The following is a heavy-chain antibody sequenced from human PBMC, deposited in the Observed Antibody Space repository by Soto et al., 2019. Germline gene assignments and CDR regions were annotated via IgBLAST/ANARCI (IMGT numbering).Heavy chain of an antibody. Sequence: SETLSLTCTVSGGSISSGGYYWSWIRQHPGKGLEWIGYIYYSGSTYYNPSLKSRVTISVDTSKNQFSLKLSSVTAADTAVYYCARVQGDSSSIDYWGQGTLVTVSS. CDR2: IYYSGST. CDR1: GGSISSGGYY. CDR3: ARVQGDSSSIDY. V-gene: IGHV4-31*03. J-gene: IGHJ4*02. D-gene: IGHD6-13*01.